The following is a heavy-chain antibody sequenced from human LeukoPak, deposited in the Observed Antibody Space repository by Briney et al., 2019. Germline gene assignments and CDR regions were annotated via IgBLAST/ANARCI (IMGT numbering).Heavy chain of an antibody. D-gene: IGHD6-19*01. Sequence: SETLSLTCAVSGGSFSGYYWSWIRQPPGKGLEWIGEINHSGSTNYNPSLKSRVTISVDTSKNQFSLKLSSVTAADTAVYYCARGRYSSGWAFDYWGQGTLVTVSS. CDR2: INHSGST. CDR3: ARGRYSSGWAFDY. CDR1: GGSFSGYY. J-gene: IGHJ4*02. V-gene: IGHV4-34*01.